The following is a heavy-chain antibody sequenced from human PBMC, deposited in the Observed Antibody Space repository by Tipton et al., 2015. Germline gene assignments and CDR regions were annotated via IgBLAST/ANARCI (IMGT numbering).Heavy chain of an antibody. CDR1: GYTFTSYG. CDR3: ARGPIATRPSDY. J-gene: IGHJ4*02. V-gene: IGHV1-18*01. Sequence: QSGPEVKKPGASVKVSCKTAGYTFTSYGISWVRQAPGQGLEWMGWISPYNGNTKYAQKFQDRVTMTRNTSISTAYMELNSLRSEDTAVYYCARGPIATRPSDYWGQGTLVTVSS. D-gene: IGHD6-6*01. CDR2: ISPYNGNT.